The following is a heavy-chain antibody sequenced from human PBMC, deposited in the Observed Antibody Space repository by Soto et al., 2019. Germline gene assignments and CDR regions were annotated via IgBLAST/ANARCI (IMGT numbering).Heavy chain of an antibody. CDR3: ARMSYDFWSGYYGVGYYYGMDV. CDR1: GFSLSNARMG. V-gene: IGHV2-26*01. D-gene: IGHD3-3*01. CDR2: IFSNDEK. J-gene: IGHJ6*02. Sequence: QVTLKESGPVLVKPTETLTLTCTVSGFSLSNARMGVSWIRQPPGKALEWLAHIFSNDEKSYSTSLKSRLTISKDTSKSPVVLTMTNMDPVDTATYYCARMSYDFWSGYYGVGYYYGMDVWGQGTTVTVSS.